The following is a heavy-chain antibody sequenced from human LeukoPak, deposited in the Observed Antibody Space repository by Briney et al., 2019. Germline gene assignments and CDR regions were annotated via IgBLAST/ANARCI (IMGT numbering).Heavy chain of an antibody. V-gene: IGHV3-23*01. CDR3: AKDYGSGSYRFDY. J-gene: IGHJ4*02. D-gene: IGHD3-10*01. CDR2: ISGSGGST. CDR1: GFTVSSYA. Sequence: PGGSLRLSCAASGFTVSSYAMSWVRQAPGKGLEWVSAISGSGGSTYYADSVKGRFTISRDNSKNTLYLQMNSLRAEDTAVYYCAKDYGSGSYRFDYWGQGTLVTVSS.